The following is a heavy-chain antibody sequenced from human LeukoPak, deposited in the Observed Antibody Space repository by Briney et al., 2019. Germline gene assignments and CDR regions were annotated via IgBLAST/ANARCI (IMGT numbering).Heavy chain of an antibody. J-gene: IGHJ4*02. CDR2: ISYDGSNK. CDR1: GFTFSSYG. V-gene: IGHV3-30*03. CDR3: ASDREYYYGSGSFDY. Sequence: GRSLRLSCAASGFTFSSYGMHWVRQAPGKGLEWVAVISYDGSNKYYADSVKGRFTISRDNAKNSLYLQMNSLRAEDTAVYYCASDREYYYGSGSFDYWGQGTLVTVSS. D-gene: IGHD3-10*01.